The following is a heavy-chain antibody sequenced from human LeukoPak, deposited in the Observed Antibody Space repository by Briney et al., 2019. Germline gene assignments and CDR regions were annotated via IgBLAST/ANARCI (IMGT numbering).Heavy chain of an antibody. Sequence: SETLSLTCTVSGGSISSSNYYWGWIRQPPGKGLEWIGSVYYSGSTYYNPSLKSRVTISVDKSKNQFSLKLSSVTAADTAVYYCARICSTTSCHLDYWGQGTLVTVSS. J-gene: IGHJ4*02. CDR2: VYYSGST. V-gene: IGHV4-39*01. D-gene: IGHD2-2*01. CDR1: GGSISSSNYY. CDR3: ARICSTTSCHLDY.